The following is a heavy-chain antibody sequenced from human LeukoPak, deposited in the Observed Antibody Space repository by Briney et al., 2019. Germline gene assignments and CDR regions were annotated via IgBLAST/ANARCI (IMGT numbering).Heavy chain of an antibody. CDR3: TTDLPTGY. J-gene: IGHJ4*02. V-gene: IGHV3-15*01. D-gene: IGHD3-9*01. Sequence: GGSLRLSCAASGFTFSNAWMSWVRQAPGKGREWGGRIKSKTDGGTTDYAAPVKGRFTISRDDSKNTLYLQMNSLKTEDTAVYYCTTDLPTGYWGQGTLVTVSS. CDR2: IKSKTDGGTT. CDR1: GFTFSNAW.